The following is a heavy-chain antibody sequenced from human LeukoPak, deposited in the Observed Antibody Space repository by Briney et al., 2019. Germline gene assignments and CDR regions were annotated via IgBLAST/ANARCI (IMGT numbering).Heavy chain of an antibody. J-gene: IGHJ6*02. D-gene: IGHD3-16*01. CDR2: INHSGNT. CDR3: ASLGGVYLRPYGMDV. Sequence: SETLSLTCAVYGGCFSGYYWSWIRQPPGKGLEWIGEINHSGNTNYNPSLKSRVTISVDTSKNQFSLKLSSVTAADTAVYYCASLGGVYLRPYGMDVWGQGTTVTVSS. CDR1: GGCFSGYY. V-gene: IGHV4-34*01.